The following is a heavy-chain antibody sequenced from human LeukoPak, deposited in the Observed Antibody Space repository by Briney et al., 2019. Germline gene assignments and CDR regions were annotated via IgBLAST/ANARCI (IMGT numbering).Heavy chain of an antibody. CDR1: GFTFSSYW. CDR2: IKQDRSEK. Sequence: GGSLRLSCAASGFTFSSYWMSWVRQAPGKGLEWVANIKQDRSEKYYVDSVKGRFTISRDNAKNSLYLQMNSLRAEDTAVYYCARDGPKFDYYGMDVWGQGTTVTVSS. V-gene: IGHV3-7*01. J-gene: IGHJ6*02. CDR3: ARDGPKFDYYGMDV.